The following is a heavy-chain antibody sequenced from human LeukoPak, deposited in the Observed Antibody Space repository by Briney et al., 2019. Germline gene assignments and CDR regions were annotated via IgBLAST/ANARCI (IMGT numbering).Heavy chain of an antibody. J-gene: IGHJ2*01. Sequence: PGRSLRLSCAASGFIFDDYAMHWVRQAPGKGLEWVSGISWNSGSLAYADSVKGRFTISRDNAKSSLYLQMNSLRTEDTALYYCARGLGGDQGYFDLWGRGTLATVSS. CDR3: ARGLGGDQGYFDL. V-gene: IGHV3-9*01. CDR2: ISWNSGSL. CDR1: GFIFDDYA. D-gene: IGHD3-10*01.